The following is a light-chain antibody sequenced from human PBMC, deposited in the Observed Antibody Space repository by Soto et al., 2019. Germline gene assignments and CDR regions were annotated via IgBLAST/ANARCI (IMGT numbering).Light chain of an antibody. CDR1: SIEVGGYNY. J-gene: IGLJ2*01. Sequence: QSALTQPPSASGSPGQSVTISCTGTSIEVGGYNYVSWYQQHPGKAPKLMIYEVSKRPSGVPDRFSGSKSGNTASLTVSGLQAEDEADYYCSSYAGSNNLVFGGGTKLTVL. V-gene: IGLV2-8*01. CDR3: SSYAGSNNLV. CDR2: EVS.